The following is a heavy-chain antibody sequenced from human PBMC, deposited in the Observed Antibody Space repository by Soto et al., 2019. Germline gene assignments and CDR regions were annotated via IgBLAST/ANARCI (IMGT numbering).Heavy chain of an antibody. Sequence: SETLSLTCKVSGGSISGYYWNWIRQFPGKGLEWIGYIFHSGTTNYNPSVGSRVTFSVDKSKNQFSLKLFAVTAADTAVYFCARDPSGYQACVPRLDDWGQGVLVTVSS. V-gene: IGHV4-59*01. D-gene: IGHD5-12*01. CDR1: GGSISGYY. J-gene: IGHJ4*02. CDR3: ARDPSGYQACVPRLDD. CDR2: IFHSGTT.